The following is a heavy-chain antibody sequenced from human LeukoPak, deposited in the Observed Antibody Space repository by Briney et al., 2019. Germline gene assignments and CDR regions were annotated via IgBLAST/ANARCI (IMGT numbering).Heavy chain of an antibody. CDR1: GGSISSYY. CDR3: ARDRGAVYSGDYGIDY. D-gene: IGHD4-17*01. CDR2: IYTSGST. V-gene: IGHV4-4*07. Sequence: PSETLSLTCTVSGGSISSYYWSWIRQPAGKGLEWIGRIYTSGSTNYNPSLKSRVNMSVDTSKHQFSLKLSSVTAADTAVYYCARDRGAVYSGDYGIDYWGQGTLVTVSS. J-gene: IGHJ4*02.